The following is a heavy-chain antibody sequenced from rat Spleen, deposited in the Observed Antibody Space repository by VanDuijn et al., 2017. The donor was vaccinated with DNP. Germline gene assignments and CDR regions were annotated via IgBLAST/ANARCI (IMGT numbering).Heavy chain of an antibody. V-gene: IGHV3-3*01. Sequence: EVQLQESGPGLVKPSQSLSLTCSVTGYSITSGFRWTWIRKFPGNKLEWMGYINSEGSTDYNPSLKSRVSITRDTSKNQFFLQVNSVTTEDTATYYCARSTDCGCNWDYWGQGVMVTVSS. CDR2: INSEGST. D-gene: IGHD1-4*01. CDR3: ARSTDCGCNWDY. CDR1: GYSITSGFR. J-gene: IGHJ2*01.